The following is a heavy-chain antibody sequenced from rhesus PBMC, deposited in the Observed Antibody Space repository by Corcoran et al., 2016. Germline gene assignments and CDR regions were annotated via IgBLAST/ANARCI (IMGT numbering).Heavy chain of an antibody. J-gene: IGHJ4*01. V-gene: IGHV2S1*01. CDR1: GFSLRTPGMG. CDR3: ARVQGRTVTTYFDY. D-gene: IGHD4-23*01. CDR2: IYWDDDK. Sequence: QVTLKESGPALVKPTQTLTLTCTFSGFSLRTPGMGVGWIRQPPGKALEWLASIYWDDDKYYSTSQKSRLTISKDTSKNQVVLTMTNMDPVDTATYYCARVQGRTVTTYFDYWGQGVLVTVSS.